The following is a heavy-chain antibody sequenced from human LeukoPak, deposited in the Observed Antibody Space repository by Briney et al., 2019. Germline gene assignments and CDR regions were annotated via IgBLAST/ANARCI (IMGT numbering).Heavy chain of an antibody. V-gene: IGHV4-4*07. CDR1: GGSISSYY. Sequence: SETLSLTCTVSGGSISSYYWNWMRQPAGKGLEWIGRIYTSGSTNYNPSLKSRLTMSVDTSKNQFSLKLSSVTAADTAVYYCARLVVSSWYHEVLLGRDYWGQGTLVTVSS. CDR2: IYTSGST. J-gene: IGHJ4*02. CDR3: ARLVVSSWYHEVLLGRDY. D-gene: IGHD6-13*01.